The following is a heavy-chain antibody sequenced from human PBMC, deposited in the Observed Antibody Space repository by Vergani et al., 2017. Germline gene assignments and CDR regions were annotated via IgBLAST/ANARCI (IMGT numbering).Heavy chain of an antibody. V-gene: IGHV3-21*06. CDR3: GSDCSSGGCPDNYGMDV. Sequence: VQLVESGGGLVKPGGSLRLSCAASGFTFSDFSMSWVRQAPGKGLEWVAFIGSSGPYINYADSVKGRFIISRDNTNNSLFLPLRSLRAEDAAVYYCGSDCSSGGCPDNYGMDVWGQGATVTVSS. D-gene: IGHD6-19*01. CDR2: IGSSGPYI. J-gene: IGHJ6*02. CDR1: GFTFSDFS.